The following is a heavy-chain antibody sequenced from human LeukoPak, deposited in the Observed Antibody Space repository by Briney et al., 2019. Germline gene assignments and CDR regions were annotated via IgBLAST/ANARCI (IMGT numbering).Heavy chain of an antibody. CDR3: AKEIFGSGSYSDF. Sequence: GGSLRLSCAASGFSFDTYAMHWVRQAPGQGLEWVALIWHDGSHKFYSNSVRGQFTISRDNSKNTVYLQMNNLRPDDTAVYYCAKEIFGSGSYSDFWGQGTLVTVSS. D-gene: IGHD3-10*01. CDR2: IWHDGSHK. V-gene: IGHV3-33*06. CDR1: GFSFDTYA. J-gene: IGHJ4*02.